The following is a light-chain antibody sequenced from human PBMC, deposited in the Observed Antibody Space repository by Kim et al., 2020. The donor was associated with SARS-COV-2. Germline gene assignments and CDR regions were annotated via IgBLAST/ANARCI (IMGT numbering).Light chain of an antibody. Sequence: GKTVTSSCSRSSGSIARTNVQWYQQRPGTSPTAVIFENNQRPSGVPDRFSGSIDGSSNSASLTISGLKTEDEADYYCQSFDSNIQVFGGGTKLTVL. V-gene: IGLV6-57*01. CDR2: ENN. CDR3: QSFDSNIQV. CDR1: SGSIARTN. J-gene: IGLJ3*02.